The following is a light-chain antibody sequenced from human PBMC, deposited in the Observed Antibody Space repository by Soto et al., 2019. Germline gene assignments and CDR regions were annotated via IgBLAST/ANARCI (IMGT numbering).Light chain of an antibody. Sequence: QSALTQPPSVSGAPGQSVTISCTGSSSNIGAGYDVHWYQHLPGTAPKLLVHGNNDRPSGVPDRFSASKSGTSASLAITGLQVEDEADYYCQSFDSRLSGWVFGGGTKLTVL. CDR3: QSFDSRLSGWV. J-gene: IGLJ2*01. CDR2: GNN. CDR1: SSNIGAGYD. V-gene: IGLV1-40*01.